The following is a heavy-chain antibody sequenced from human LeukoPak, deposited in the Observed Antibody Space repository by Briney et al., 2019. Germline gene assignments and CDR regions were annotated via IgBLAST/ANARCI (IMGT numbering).Heavy chain of an antibody. CDR2: IYYSGST. V-gene: IGHV4-39*01. D-gene: IGHD2-15*01. CDR3: ARLVGYCRGGTCYRTNGWFDS. Sequence: PSETLSLTCTVSGGSINSSSSSYYWGWIRQPPGKRLEWIGSIYYSGSTYYNPSLKSRVTISVDTSKNQFSLELSSVTAADTAVYYCARLVGYCRGGTCYRTNGWFDSWGRGTLVTVSS. J-gene: IGHJ5*01. CDR1: GGSINSSSSSYY.